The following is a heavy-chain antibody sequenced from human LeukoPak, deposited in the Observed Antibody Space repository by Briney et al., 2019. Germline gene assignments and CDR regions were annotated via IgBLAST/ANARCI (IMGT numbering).Heavy chain of an antibody. Sequence: GGSLRLSCGASGFTFSDYYMSWIRQAPGKGLEWVSYISSSGSTIYYADSVKGRFTISRDNAKNSLYLQMNSLRAEDTAVYYCARSPYYDYVWGSLQVLYYFDYWGQGTLVTVSS. V-gene: IGHV3-11*04. J-gene: IGHJ4*02. CDR3: ARSPYYDYVWGSLQVLYYFDY. CDR1: GFTFSDYY. CDR2: ISSSGSTI. D-gene: IGHD3-16*01.